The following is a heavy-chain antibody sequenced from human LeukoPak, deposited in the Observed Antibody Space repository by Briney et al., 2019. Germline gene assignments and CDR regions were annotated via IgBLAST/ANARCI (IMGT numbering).Heavy chain of an antibody. J-gene: IGHJ4*02. V-gene: IGHV1-69*13. CDR2: IIPIFGTA. D-gene: IGHD5-18*01. CDR1: GGTFSSYA. CDR3: ARDVGCSYGRTFDY. Sequence: ASVKISCKASGGTFSSYAISWVRQAPGQGLEWMGGIIPIFGTANYAQKFQGRVTITADESTSTAYMELSSLRSEDTAVYYCARDVGCSYGRTFDYWGQGTLVTVSS.